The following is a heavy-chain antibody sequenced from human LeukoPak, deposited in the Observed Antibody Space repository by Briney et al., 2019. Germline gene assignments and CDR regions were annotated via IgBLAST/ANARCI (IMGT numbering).Heavy chain of an antibody. J-gene: IGHJ4*02. Sequence: PSETLSLTCTVSGGSISSSSYYWGWIRQPPGKGLEWIGSVYYTGASYYNPSLKSRVIISIDTSKNHFSLNLTSVTAADTAVYYCARGGGWAPRGFDYWGQGTLVTVCS. CDR2: VYYTGAS. V-gene: IGHV4-39*07. CDR3: ARGGGWAPRGFDY. CDR1: GGSISSSSYY. D-gene: IGHD6-19*01.